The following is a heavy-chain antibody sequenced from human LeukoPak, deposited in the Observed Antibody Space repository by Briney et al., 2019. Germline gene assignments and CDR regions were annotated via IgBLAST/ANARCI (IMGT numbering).Heavy chain of an antibody. J-gene: IGHJ4*02. CDR3: ARGRFADYGGNSADY. CDR2: MNPNSGNT. CDR1: GYTFTSDD. D-gene: IGHD4-23*01. Sequence: GASVKVSCKASGYTFTSDDINWVRQATGQGLEWMGWMNPNSGNTGYAQKFQGRVTMTRNTSISTAYMELSSLRSEDTAVYYCARGRFADYGGNSADYWGQGTLVTVSS. V-gene: IGHV1-8*01.